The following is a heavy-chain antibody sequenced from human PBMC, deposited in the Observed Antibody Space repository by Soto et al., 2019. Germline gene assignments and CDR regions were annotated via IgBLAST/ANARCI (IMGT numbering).Heavy chain of an antibody. Sequence: GGSLRLSCAASGFTFSNAWMNWVRQAPGKGLEWVGRIKSKTDGGTTDYAAPVKGRFTISRDDSKNTLYLQMNSLKTEDTAVYYCTTADYQSPPYYYYGMDVWGQGTTVTVSS. CDR3: TTADYQSPPYYYYGMDV. CDR2: IKSKTDGGTT. D-gene: IGHD4-17*01. CDR1: GFTFSNAW. V-gene: IGHV3-15*07. J-gene: IGHJ6*02.